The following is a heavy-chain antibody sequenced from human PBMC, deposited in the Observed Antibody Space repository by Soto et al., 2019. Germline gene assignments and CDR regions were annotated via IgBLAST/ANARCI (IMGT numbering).Heavy chain of an antibody. Sequence: PSETLSLTCAVYGGPFSSSSYYWGWIRQPPGKGPEWIGSIYYSGKTYYNPSLKSRVTIPVDTSKNQFSLKLSSVTAADTTVYYSARLIHCLSTSCYFDSWGQGTLVTVSS. CDR3: ARLIHCLSTSCYFDS. D-gene: IGHD2-2*01. J-gene: IGHJ4*02. V-gene: IGHV4-39*01. CDR2: IYYSGKT. CDR1: GGPFSSSSYY.